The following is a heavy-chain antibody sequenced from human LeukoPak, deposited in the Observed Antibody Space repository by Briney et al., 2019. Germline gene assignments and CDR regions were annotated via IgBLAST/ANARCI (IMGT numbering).Heavy chain of an antibody. D-gene: IGHD2-21*02. CDR3: AKECGGDCYIDY. J-gene: IGHJ4*02. CDR1: GFTFSTYA. V-gene: IGHV3-23*01. Sequence: PGGSLRLSCAASGFTFSTYAMSWVRQAPGKGLEWVSAISTSAGSTHHADYVKGRFTISRDNSKNTLYLQMNSLRAEDTAVYYCAKECGGDCYIDYWGQGTLVTVSS. CDR2: ISTSAGST.